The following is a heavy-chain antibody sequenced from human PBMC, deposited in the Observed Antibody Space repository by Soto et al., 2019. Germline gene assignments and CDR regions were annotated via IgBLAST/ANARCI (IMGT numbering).Heavy chain of an antibody. Sequence: EVQVVESGGGLVQPGGSLRLSCVASGFTFSAYWMSWVRQAPGRGLEWVANINQDGSVEQYVDSMKGRFTISRDNAKNSLYLQMNSLRAEDTAVYCCVRHSRTLPVYWGQGTLVTVSS. CDR1: GFTFSAYW. CDR2: INQDGSVE. V-gene: IGHV3-7*01. CDR3: VRHSRTLPVY. J-gene: IGHJ4*02. D-gene: IGHD2-21*02.